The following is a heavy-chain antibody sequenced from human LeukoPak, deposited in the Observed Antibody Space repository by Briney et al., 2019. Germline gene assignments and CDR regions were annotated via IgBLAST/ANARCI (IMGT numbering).Heavy chain of an antibody. D-gene: IGHD6-19*01. CDR2: INPSGGST. CDR1: GYTFTSYY. Sequence: ASVKVSCKASGYTFTSYYIHWVRQAPGQGLEWMGIINPSGGSTSYAQKFQGRVTMTRDMSTNTVYMGLSSLRSEDTAVYYCARESSAVAAGHYWGQGTLVTVSS. CDR3: ARESSAVAAGHY. J-gene: IGHJ4*02. V-gene: IGHV1-46*01.